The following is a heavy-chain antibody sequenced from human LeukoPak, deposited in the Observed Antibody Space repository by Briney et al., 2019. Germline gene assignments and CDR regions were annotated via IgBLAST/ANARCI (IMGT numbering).Heavy chain of an antibody. J-gene: IGHJ4*02. CDR1: GFTFSSYA. Sequence: GGSLRLSCAASGFTFSSYAMSWVRQAPGKGLEWVAFIRYDGSNKYYADSVKGRFTISRDNSKNTLYLQMNSLRAEDTAVYYCAKVGNGPGIAAAGYFDYWGQGTLVTVSS. V-gene: IGHV3-30*02. CDR3: AKVGNGPGIAAAGYFDY. D-gene: IGHD6-13*01. CDR2: IRYDGSNK.